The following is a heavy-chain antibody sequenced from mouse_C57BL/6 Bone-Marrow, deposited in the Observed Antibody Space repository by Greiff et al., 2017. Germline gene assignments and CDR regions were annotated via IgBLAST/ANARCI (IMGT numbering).Heavy chain of an antibody. CDR3: ARPNWDYYAMDY. J-gene: IGHJ4*01. D-gene: IGHD4-1*01. CDR1: GFTFTDYY. CDR2: IRNKANGYTT. V-gene: IGHV7-3*01. Sequence: EVQLVESGGGLVQPGGSLSLSCAASGFTFTDYYMSWVRQPPGKALEWLGFIRNKANGYTTEYSASVKGRFTISRDNSQSILYLQMNALRAEDSATYYCARPNWDYYAMDYWGQGTSVTVSA.